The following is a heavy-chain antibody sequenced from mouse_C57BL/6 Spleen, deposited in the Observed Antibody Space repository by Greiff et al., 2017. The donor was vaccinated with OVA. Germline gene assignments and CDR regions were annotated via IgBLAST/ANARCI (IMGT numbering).Heavy chain of an antibody. CDR1: GYAFSSYW. CDR3: ARGGGIYYDYDHAMDY. J-gene: IGHJ4*01. V-gene: IGHV1-80*01. D-gene: IGHD2-4*01. Sequence: VQLQESGAELVKPGASVKISCKASGYAFSSYWMNWVKQRPGKGLEWIGQIYPGDGDTNYNGKFKGKATLTADKSSSTAYMQLSSLTSEDSAVYFCARGGGIYYDYDHAMDYWGQGTSVTVSS. CDR2: IYPGDGDT.